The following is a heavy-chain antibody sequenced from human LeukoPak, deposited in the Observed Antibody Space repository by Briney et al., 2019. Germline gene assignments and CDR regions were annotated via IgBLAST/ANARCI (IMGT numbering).Heavy chain of an antibody. J-gene: IGHJ4*02. V-gene: IGHV3-23*01. D-gene: IGHD3-10*01. CDR3: ARVLGSYAVDY. Sequence: GGSLRLSCAASGFTFSSYAMSWVRQAPGKGLEWVSAISGSGGSTYYADSVKGRFTISRDNAKNSLYLQMNSLRAEDTAVYYCARVLGSYAVDYWGQGTLATVSS. CDR2: ISGSGGST. CDR1: GFTFSSYA.